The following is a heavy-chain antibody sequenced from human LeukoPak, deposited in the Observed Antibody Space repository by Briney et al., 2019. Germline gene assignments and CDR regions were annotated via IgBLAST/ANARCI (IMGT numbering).Heavy chain of an antibody. V-gene: IGHV4-39*07. CDR3: ARENSNLNFDY. CDR1: GGSVTYTNYC. Sequence: PSETLSLTCTVSGGSVTYTNYCWGWIRQPPGKGLQWIGVIYYNGRTYYNPSLKSRVTISVDTSKNQFSLKLSSVTAADTAVYYCARENSNLNFDYWGQGTLVTVSS. J-gene: IGHJ4*02. D-gene: IGHD4-11*01. CDR2: IYYNGRT.